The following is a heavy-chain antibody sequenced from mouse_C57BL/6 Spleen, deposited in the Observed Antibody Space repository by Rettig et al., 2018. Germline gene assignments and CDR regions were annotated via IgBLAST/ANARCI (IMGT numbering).Heavy chain of an antibody. Sequence: WIGRIDPEDGETKYAPKFQGKATITADTSSNTAYLQLSSLTSEDTAVYYCASGPHWYFDVWGTGTTVTVSS. CDR3: ASGPHWYFDV. CDR2: IDPEDGET. J-gene: IGHJ1*03. V-gene: IGHV14-2*01.